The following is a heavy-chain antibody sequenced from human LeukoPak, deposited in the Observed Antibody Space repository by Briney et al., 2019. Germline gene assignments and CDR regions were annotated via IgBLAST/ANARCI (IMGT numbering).Heavy chain of an antibody. Sequence: GGSLRLSCAASGFTFSSYGMHWVRQAPGKGLEWVAVIWYDGSNKYYADSVKGRFTISRDNSKNTLYLQMNSLRAEDTAVYYCARETSSWISTYYYGMDVWGQGTTVTVSS. V-gene: IGHV3-33*01. CDR1: GFTFSSYG. CDR2: IWYDGSNK. D-gene: IGHD6-13*01. J-gene: IGHJ6*02. CDR3: ARETSSWISTYYYGMDV.